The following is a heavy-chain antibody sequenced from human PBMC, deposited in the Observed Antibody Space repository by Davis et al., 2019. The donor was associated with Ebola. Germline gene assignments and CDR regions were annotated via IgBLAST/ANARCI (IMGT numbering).Heavy chain of an antibody. J-gene: IGHJ4*02. Sequence: GGSLRLSCAASGFTFSSYAMHWVRQAPGKGLEWVAVISYDGSNKYYADSVKGRFTISRDNSKNTLYLQMNSLRAEDTAVYYCARGDGDGSLPDYWGQGTLVTVSS. CDR2: ISYDGSNK. D-gene: IGHD3-10*01. CDR3: ARGDGDGSLPDY. V-gene: IGHV3-30-3*01. CDR1: GFTFSSYA.